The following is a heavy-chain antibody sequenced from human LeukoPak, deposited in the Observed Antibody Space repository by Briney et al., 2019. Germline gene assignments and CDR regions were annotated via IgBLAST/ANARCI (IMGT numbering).Heavy chain of an antibody. V-gene: IGHV4-4*02. J-gene: IGHJ4*02. CDR2: IYHSGST. Sequence: SETLSLTCAVSGGSISSSNWWSWVRQPPGKGLEWIGEIYHSGSTNYNPSLKSRVTISVDTSKNQFSLKLSSVTAADTAVYYCARAVLQAYYYDSSAPYYFDYWGQGTLVTVSS. CDR3: ARAVLQAYYYDSSAPYYFDY. CDR1: GGSISSSNW. D-gene: IGHD3-22*01.